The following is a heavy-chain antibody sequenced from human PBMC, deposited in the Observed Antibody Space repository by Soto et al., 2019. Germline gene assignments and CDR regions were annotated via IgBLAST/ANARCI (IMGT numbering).Heavy chain of an antibody. V-gene: IGHV3-9*01. CDR1: GFTFDNYA. CDR2: ISWNSGNT. CDR3: ARTTQYCTSTHCRASFDH. D-gene: IGHD2-2*01. Sequence: EVQLVESGGGLVQPGRSLRLSCAASGFTFDNYAMHWVRQAPGKGLEWVSSISWNSGNTDYAGSVKGRFIISRDSAKNYLYLQMNSLRAADTAPYSCARTTQYCTSTHCRASFDHWGQGTLVTVSS. J-gene: IGHJ4*02.